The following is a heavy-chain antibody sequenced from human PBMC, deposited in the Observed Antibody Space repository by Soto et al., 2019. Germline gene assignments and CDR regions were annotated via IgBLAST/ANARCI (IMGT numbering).Heavy chain of an antibody. D-gene: IGHD1-26*01. CDR2: IYYSGST. J-gene: IGHJ4*02. CDR3: ARRYGGNLDY. CDR1: GGSIRSYY. Sequence: SETLSLTCTVSGGSIRSYYWSWIRQPPGKGLEWIGYIYYSGSTNYNPSLKSRVTISVDTSKNQFSLKLSSVTAADTAVYYCARRYGGNLDYWGQGTLVTAPQ. V-gene: IGHV4-59*08.